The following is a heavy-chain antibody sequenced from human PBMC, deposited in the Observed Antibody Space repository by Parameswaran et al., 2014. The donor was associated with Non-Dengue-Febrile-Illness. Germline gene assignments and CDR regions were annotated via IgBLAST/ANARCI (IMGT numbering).Heavy chain of an antibody. D-gene: IGHD3-3*01. CDR3: AKGYDFWSGYLDP. Sequence: WIRQPPGKGLEWVAVISYDGSNKYYADSVKGRFTISRDNSKNTLYLQMNSLRAEDTAVYYCAKGYDFWSGYLDPWGQGTLVTVSS. V-gene: IGHV3-30*18. CDR2: ISYDGSNK. J-gene: IGHJ5*02.